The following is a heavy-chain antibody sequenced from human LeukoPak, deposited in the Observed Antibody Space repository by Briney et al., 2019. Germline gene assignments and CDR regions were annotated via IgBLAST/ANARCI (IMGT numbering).Heavy chain of an antibody. D-gene: IGHD6-19*01. CDR2: IYYGGST. V-gene: IGHV4-59*01. CDR3: ARVDSSGWYALL. Sequence: SETLSLTCTVSGGSISSYYWSWIRQPPGKGLEWIGYIYYGGSTNYNPSLKSRVTISVDTSKNQFSLKLSSVTAADTAVYYCARVDSSGWYALLWGQGTLVTVSS. CDR1: GGSISSYY. J-gene: IGHJ4*02.